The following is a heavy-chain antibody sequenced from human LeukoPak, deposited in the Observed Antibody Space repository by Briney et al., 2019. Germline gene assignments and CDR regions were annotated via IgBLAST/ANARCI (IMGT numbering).Heavy chain of an antibody. CDR3: AKILMVGKWFDP. D-gene: IGHD2-8*01. CDR1: GFSFSTYW. Sequence: GGSLRLSCAASGFSFSTYWMSWVRQAPGKGLEWVANIKQDGSEKYYVDSAKGRFTISRDNAKNSLYLQMNSLRAEDTAVYYCAKILMVGKWFDPWGQGTLVTVSS. J-gene: IGHJ5*02. V-gene: IGHV3-7*05. CDR2: IKQDGSEK.